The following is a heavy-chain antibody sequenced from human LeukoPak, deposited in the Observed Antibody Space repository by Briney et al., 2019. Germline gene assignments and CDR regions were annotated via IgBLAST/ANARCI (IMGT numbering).Heavy chain of an antibody. CDR2: IWLSGS. J-gene: IGHJ4*02. D-gene: IGHD1-26*01. CDR1: GLSSDGNY. CDR3: ARDTGDTQNVLDF. Sequence: PSGTLSLTCSVSGLSSDGNYWSWIRQPPGKGLEWIGYIWLSGSSYNPSLKSRMTMSLDTSRSQVTLKLTSVTAADTAVYYCARDTGDTQNVLDFWGRGSLVTVSS. V-gene: IGHV4-59*01.